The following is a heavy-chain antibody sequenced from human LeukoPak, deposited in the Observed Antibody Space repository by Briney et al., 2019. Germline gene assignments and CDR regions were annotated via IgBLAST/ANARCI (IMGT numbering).Heavy chain of an antibody. V-gene: IGHV3-30*02. CDR3: AREWELTTAEFDY. D-gene: IGHD1-26*01. CDR1: GFTFSSYG. CDR2: IRYDGSNK. J-gene: IGHJ4*02. Sequence: GGSLRLSCAASGFTFSSYGMHWVRQAPGKGLEWVAFIRYDGSNKYYADSAKGRFTISRDNSKNTLYLQMNSLRAEDTAVYYCAREWELTTAEFDYWGQGTLVTVSS.